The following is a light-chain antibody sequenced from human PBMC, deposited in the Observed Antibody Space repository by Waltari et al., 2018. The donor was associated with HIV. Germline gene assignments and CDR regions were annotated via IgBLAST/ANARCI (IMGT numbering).Light chain of an antibody. V-gene: IGLV2-14*01. Sequence: QSALTQPTSVSGSPGQSITISCTGTSSDVGAYKYVSWYQQHPDKVPKLIIYEVINRPSGFLNRFSGSTSGNTASLTISGLQTEDEADYYCSSYTSAETVVFGVGTRVTVL. J-gene: IGLJ1*01. CDR3: SSYTSAETVV. CDR1: SSDVGAYKY. CDR2: EVI.